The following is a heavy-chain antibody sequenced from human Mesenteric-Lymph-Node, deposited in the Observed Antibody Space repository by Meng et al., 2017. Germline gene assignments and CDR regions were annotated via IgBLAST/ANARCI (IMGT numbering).Heavy chain of an antibody. CDR2: IYSSGSH. V-gene: IGHV4-30-4*01. CDR1: LGYISLGYDS. D-gene: IGHD1-26*01. CDR3: ARGQRSYSGSYPEWFDP. J-gene: IGHJ5*02. Sequence: EMGPVMVKPSKILSIIWTVFLGYISLGYDSWSRIRQRQGNGLEWIRCIYSSGSHYYNSCRKGRVTISVDMSRNKFSLNLSAVTAADTAVYYCARGQRSYSGSYPEWFDPWGQGTLVTVSS.